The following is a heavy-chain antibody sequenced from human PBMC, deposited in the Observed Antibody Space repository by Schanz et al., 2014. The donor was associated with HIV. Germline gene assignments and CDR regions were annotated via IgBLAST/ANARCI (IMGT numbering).Heavy chain of an antibody. J-gene: IGHJ3*02. D-gene: IGHD4-17*01. Sequence: QIQLVQSGAEVKKPGASVKVSCRASGYTFTTYGITWVRQAPGQGLEWMGWISGYKGNTNYAQKLQGRVTMTTDTSTSTAYMELRSLTSDDTAVYYCARGERTVHDAFDIWGQGTMVTVSS. CDR3: ARGERTVHDAFDI. V-gene: IGHV1-18*01. CDR1: GYTFTTYG. CDR2: ISGYKGNT.